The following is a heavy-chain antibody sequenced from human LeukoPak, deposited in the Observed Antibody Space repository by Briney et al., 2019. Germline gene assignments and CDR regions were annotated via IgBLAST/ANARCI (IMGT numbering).Heavy chain of an antibody. CDR1: GGSISSYY. J-gene: IGHJ5*02. Sequence: SETLSLTCTVSGGSISSYYWSWIRQPAGKGLEWIGRIYTSGSTNYNPSLKSRVTISVDKSKNQFSLKLSTVTAADTAVYYCARGAVHWFDPWGQGTLVTVSS. CDR3: ARGAVHWFDP. D-gene: IGHD2-2*01. V-gene: IGHV4-4*07. CDR2: IYTSGST.